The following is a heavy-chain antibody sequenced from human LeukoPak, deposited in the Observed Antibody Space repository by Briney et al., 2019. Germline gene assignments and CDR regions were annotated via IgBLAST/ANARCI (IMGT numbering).Heavy chain of an antibody. J-gene: IGHJ4*02. D-gene: IGHD7-27*01. CDR2: VYYGGDT. V-gene: IGHV4-39*07. CDR3: ARGRLGDFDY. CDR1: GGSIHNSNYY. Sequence: RPLETLSLTCTVSGGSIHNSNYYWGWIRQPPGKGLEWIGSVYYGGDTYYNPSLKSRVSISVDTSRNQFSLKLSSVTAADTAVYYCARGRLGDFDYWGQGTLVTVSS.